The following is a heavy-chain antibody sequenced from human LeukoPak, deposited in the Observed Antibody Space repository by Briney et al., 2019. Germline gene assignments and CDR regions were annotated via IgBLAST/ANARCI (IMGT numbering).Heavy chain of an antibody. J-gene: IGHJ4*02. CDR1: GFTFSSYE. CDR2: ISSSGSTI. Sequence: GGSLRLSCAASGFTFSSYEMNWVRQAPGKGLECVSYISSSGSTIYYADSVKGRFTISRDNAKNSLYLQMNSLRAEDTAVYYCAREIKAVVATIIFDYWGQGTLVTVSS. CDR3: AREIKAVVATIIFDY. V-gene: IGHV3-48*03. D-gene: IGHD5-24*01.